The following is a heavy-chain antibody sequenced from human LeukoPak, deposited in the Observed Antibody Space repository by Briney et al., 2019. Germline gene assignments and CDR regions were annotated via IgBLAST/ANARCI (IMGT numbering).Heavy chain of an antibody. J-gene: IGHJ6*02. V-gene: IGHV1-2*02. D-gene: IGHD5-12*01. Sequence: ASVKVSCKASVYTFTGYYMHWVRQAPGQGLEWMGWINPNSGGTNYAQKFQGRVTMTRDTSISTAYMELSRLRSDDTAVYYCARDIVATNYYYYYGMDVWGQGTTVTVSS. CDR3: ARDIVATNYYYYYGMDV. CDR2: INPNSGGT. CDR1: VYTFTGYY.